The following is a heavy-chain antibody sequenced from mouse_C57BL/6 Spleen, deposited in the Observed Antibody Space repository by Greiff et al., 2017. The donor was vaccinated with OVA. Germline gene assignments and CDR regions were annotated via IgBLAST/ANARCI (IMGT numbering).Heavy chain of an antibody. Sequence: VQRVESGPGLVAPSQSLSITCTVSGFSLTSYGVHWVRQPPGKGLEWLVVIWSDGGTTYNSALNSSMGISKDNSKKQVFLKMNSLQTDDTAMYYCARQGDYGGFAYWGQGTLVTVSA. V-gene: IGHV2-6-1*01. CDR1: GFSLTSYG. D-gene: IGHD2-4*01. CDR3: ARQGDYGGFAY. J-gene: IGHJ3*01. CDR2: IWSDGGT.